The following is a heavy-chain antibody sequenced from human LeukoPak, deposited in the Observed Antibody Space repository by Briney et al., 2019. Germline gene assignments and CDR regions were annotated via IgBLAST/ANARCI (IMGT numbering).Heavy chain of an antibody. D-gene: IGHD3-22*01. CDR3: ARGPPGYYDSSGYPPIRY. CDR2: INHSGST. Sequence: SETLSLTCAVYGGSFSGYYWSWIRQPPGKGLEWIGEINHSGSTNYNPSLKSRVTISVDTSKNQFSLKLSSVTAADTAVYYCARGPPGYYDSSGYPPIRYWGQGTLVTVSS. CDR1: GGSFSGYY. V-gene: IGHV4-34*01. J-gene: IGHJ4*02.